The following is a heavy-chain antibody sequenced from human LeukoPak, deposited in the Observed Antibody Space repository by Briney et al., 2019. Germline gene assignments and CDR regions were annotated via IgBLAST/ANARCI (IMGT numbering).Heavy chain of an antibody. CDR3: ARDRVTRRGYSYGYQYEGYFDY. V-gene: IGHV1-69*05. CDR2: IIPIFGTA. D-gene: IGHD5-18*01. Sequence: SVKVSCKASGGTFSSYAISWVRQAPGQGLEWMGGIIPIFGTASYAQKFQGRVTMTRDTSTSTVYMELSSLRSEDTAVYYCARDRVTRRGYSYGYQYEGYFDYWGQGTLVTVSS. CDR1: GGTFSSYA. J-gene: IGHJ4*02.